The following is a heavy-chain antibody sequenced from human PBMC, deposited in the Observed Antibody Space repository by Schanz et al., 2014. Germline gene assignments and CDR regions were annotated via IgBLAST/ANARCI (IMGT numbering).Heavy chain of an antibody. CDR3: ARANYRRKINFDY. J-gene: IGHJ4*02. CDR2: IWYDGSNK. D-gene: IGHD3-10*01. V-gene: IGHV3-33*01. CDR1: GFTFSSYA. Sequence: QVQLVESGGGVVQFGRSLRLSCVASGFTFSSYAMHWVRQAPGKGLEWVAFIWYDGSNKYYADSVKGRFTISRDNSKNTLYLQMNSLRAEDTAVYYCARANYRRKINFDYWGRGTLVTVSS.